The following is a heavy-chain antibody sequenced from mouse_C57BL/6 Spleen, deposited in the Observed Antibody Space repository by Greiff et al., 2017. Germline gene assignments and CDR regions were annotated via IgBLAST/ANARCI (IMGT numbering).Heavy chain of an antibody. CDR1: GYAFSSYW. D-gene: IGHD2-4*01. CDR3: ARGGYDYGWFAY. V-gene: IGHV1-80*01. CDR2: IYPGDGDT. Sequence: VQLQQSGAELVKPGASVKISCKASGYAFSSYWMNWVKQRPGKGLEWIGQIYPGDGDTNYNGKFKGKATLTADKSSSTAYMQLSSLTSEDSAVYFCARGGYDYGWFAYWGQGTLVTVSA. J-gene: IGHJ3*01.